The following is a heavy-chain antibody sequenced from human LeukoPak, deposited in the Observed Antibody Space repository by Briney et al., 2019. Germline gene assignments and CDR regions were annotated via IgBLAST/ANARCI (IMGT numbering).Heavy chain of an antibody. CDR2: ISWNSGSI. V-gene: IGHV3-9*01. CDR3: AKASSWPYQALDY. Sequence: GGSLRLSCAASGFTFDDYAMHWVRQAPGKGLEGVSGISWNSGSIGYADSVKGRFTISRDNAKNSLYLQMNSLRAEDTALYYCAKASSWPYQALDYWGQGTLVTVSS. CDR1: GFTFDDYA. J-gene: IGHJ4*02. D-gene: IGHD6-6*01.